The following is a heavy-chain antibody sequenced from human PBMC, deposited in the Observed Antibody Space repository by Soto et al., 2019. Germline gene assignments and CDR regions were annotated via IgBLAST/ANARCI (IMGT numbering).Heavy chain of an antibody. V-gene: IGHV3-7*03. CDR3: ARVGGSGSYYPNWFDP. Sequence: VPLVESGGGLVQPGGSLRLSCAASGFTFSSYWMSWVRQAPGKGLEWVANIKQDGSEKYYVDSVKGRFTISRDNAKNSLYLQMNSLRAEDTAVYYCARVGGSGSYYPNWFDPWGQGTLVTVSS. D-gene: IGHD3-10*01. J-gene: IGHJ5*02. CDR2: IKQDGSEK. CDR1: GFTFSSYW.